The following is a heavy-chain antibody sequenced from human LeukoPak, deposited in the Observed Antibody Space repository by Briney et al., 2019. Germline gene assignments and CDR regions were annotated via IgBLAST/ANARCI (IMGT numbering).Heavy chain of an antibody. CDR2: NSGYNDET. CDR3: ARADPRKDGNEFFDY. Sequence: ASVKVSCKTSGFTFTSYGFSWVRQAPGQRLEWMGWNSGYNDETDYAQKFQGRVTMTTDRYTTTAYMELRSLTADDTAVYLCARADPRKDGNEFFDYWGQGALVTVSS. J-gene: IGHJ4*02. V-gene: IGHV1-18*04. D-gene: IGHD1-1*01. CDR1: GFTFTSYG.